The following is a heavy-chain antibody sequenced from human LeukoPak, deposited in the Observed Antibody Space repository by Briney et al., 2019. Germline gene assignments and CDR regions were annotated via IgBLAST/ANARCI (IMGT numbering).Heavy chain of an antibody. CDR2: IYYSGST. J-gene: IGHJ6*03. V-gene: IGHV4-59*01. D-gene: IGHD3-3*01. CDR1: GGSISSYY. CDR3: ARGPPLRSLYYYYYMDV. Sequence: PSETLSLTCTGSGGSISSYYWSWIRQPPGKGLEWIGYIYYSGSTNYNPSLKSRVTISVDTSKNQFSLKLSSVTAADTAVYYCARGPPLRSLYYYYYMDVWGKGTTVTVSS.